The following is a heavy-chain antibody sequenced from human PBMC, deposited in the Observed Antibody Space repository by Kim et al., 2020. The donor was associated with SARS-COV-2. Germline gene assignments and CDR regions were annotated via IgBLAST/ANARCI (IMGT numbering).Heavy chain of an antibody. V-gene: IGHV1-46*01. J-gene: IGHJ4*02. Sequence: ASVKVSCKASGYTFTSYYMHWVRQAPGQGLEWMGIINPSGGSTSYAQKFQGRVTMTRDTSTSTVYMELSSLRSEDTAVYYCARDSGGAYSSGWFYYFDYWGQGTLVTVSS. CDR2: INPSGGST. CDR1: GYTFTSYY. CDR3: ARDSGGAYSSGWFYYFDY. D-gene: IGHD6-19*01.